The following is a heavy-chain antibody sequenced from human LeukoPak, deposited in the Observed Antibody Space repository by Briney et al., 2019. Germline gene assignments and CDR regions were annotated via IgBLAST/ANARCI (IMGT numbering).Heavy chain of an antibody. V-gene: IGHV3-23*01. CDR2: ISGSGGST. CDR1: GFTSSSYA. CDR3: AKYWDSSGYYYDY. Sequence: GGSLRLSCAASGFTSSSYAMNWVRQAPGKGLEWVSAISGSGGSTYYADSVKGRFTISRDNSKNTLYLQMNSLRAEDTAVYYCAKYWDSSGYYYDYWGQGTLVTVSS. D-gene: IGHD3-22*01. J-gene: IGHJ4*02.